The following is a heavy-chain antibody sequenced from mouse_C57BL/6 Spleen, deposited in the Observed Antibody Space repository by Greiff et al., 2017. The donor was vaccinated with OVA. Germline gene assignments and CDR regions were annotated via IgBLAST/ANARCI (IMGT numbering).Heavy chain of an antibody. CDR1: GYTFTGYW. D-gene: IGHD1-3*01. CDR2: ILPGSGST. V-gene: IGHV1-9*01. Sequence: VQLQQSGAELMKPGASVKLSCKAPGYTFTGYWIEWVKQRPGHGLEWIGEILPGSGSTYYNEKFKGKATFTADTSSNTAYMQLSSLTTEDSAIYYCARADREWATFDYWDQGTTLTVSS. CDR3: ARADREWATFDY. J-gene: IGHJ2*01.